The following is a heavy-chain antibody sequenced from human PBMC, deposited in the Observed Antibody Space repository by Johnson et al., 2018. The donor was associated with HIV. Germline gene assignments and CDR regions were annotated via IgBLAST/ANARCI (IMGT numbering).Heavy chain of an antibody. J-gene: IGHJ3*02. CDR2: ISSNGGST. D-gene: IGHD3-22*01. CDR1: GFTFSSYA. CDR3: ARDRGQWLLGMSDAFDI. V-gene: IGHV3-64*01. Sequence: VQLVESGGGLVQPGGSLRLSCAASGFTFSSYAMHWVRQAPGKGLEYVSAISSNGGSTYYANSVKGRFTISRDNSKNTLYLQMGSLRAEDMAVYYCARDRGQWLLGMSDAFDIWGQGTMVTVSS.